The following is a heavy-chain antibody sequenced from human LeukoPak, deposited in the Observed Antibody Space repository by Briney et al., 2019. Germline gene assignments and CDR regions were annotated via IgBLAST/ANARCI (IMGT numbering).Heavy chain of an antibody. J-gene: IGHJ4*02. V-gene: IGHV5-51*01. CDR3: ARHRPTGELLLMIGY. CDR1: GYSFTSYW. CDR2: IYPGDSDT. D-gene: IGHD1-26*01. Sequence: PGESLKISCKGSGYSFTSYWIGWVRQMPGKGLEWMGIIYPGDSDTRYSPSFQGQVTISADKSISTAYLQWSSLKASDTAMYYCARHRPTGELLLMIGYWGQGTPVTVSS.